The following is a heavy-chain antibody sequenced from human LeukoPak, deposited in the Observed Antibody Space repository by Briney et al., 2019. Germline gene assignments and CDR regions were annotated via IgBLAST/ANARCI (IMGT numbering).Heavy chain of an antibody. CDR3: ARRRYYDILTGFDY. CDR1: GGSISSYY. CDR2: IHTTGST. Sequence: SETLSLTCTVSGGSISSYYWSWIRQPAGKGLEWIGRIHTTGSTNYNPSLKSRVTMSVDTSKNQFSLKLSSVTAADTAVYYCARRRYYDILTGFDYWGQGTLVTVSS. V-gene: IGHV4-4*07. J-gene: IGHJ4*02. D-gene: IGHD3-9*01.